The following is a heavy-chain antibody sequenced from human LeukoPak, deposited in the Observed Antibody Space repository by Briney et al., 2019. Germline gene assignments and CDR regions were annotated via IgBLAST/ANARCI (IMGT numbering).Heavy chain of an antibody. CDR3: TRHGVNGDYIY. D-gene: IGHD4-17*01. CDR2: IRSKANSYAT. J-gene: IGHJ4*02. CDR1: GFTFSGSA. Sequence: GGSLKLSCAASGFTFSGSAMHWVRQASGKGLEWVGRIRSKANSYATAYAASVKGRFTISRDDSKNTAYLQMNSLKTEDTGVYYCTRHGVNGDYIYWSQGTLVTVSS. V-gene: IGHV3-73*01.